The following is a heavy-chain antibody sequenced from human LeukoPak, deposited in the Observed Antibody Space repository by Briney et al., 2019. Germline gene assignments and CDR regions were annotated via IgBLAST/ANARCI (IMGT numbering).Heavy chain of an antibody. V-gene: IGHV1-2*02. J-gene: IGHJ5*02. CDR1: GYTFTGYY. CDR2: INPNSGGT. CDR3: ARTGRAMVRGPPSNWFDP. D-gene: IGHD3-10*01. Sequence: ASVKVSCKDSGYTFTGYYMLWVRQAPGQGLVWMGWINPNSGGTNYAQQFQGRVTMTRATSISTAYMELSRLRSDDTAVYYCARTGRAMVRGPPSNWFDPWGQGTLVTVSS.